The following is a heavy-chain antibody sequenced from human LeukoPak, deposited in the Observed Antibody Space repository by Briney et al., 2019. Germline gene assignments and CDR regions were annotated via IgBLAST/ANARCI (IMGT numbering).Heavy chain of an antibody. CDR2: IKQDGSVK. CDR1: GFTFTNYW. V-gene: IGHV3-7*01. CDR3: ARIGYTSSSTDY. J-gene: IGHJ4*02. Sequence: GGSLRLSCAATGFTFTNYWMSWVRQAPGKGLEWVANIKQDGSVKYYVDSVKGRFTISRDNAKDSLYLQMTSLRVEDTAVYFWARIGYTSSSTDYWGQGTLVTVSS. D-gene: IGHD5-12*01.